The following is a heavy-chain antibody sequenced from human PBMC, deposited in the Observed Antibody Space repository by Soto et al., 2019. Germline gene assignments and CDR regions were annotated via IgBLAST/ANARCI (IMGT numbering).Heavy chain of an antibody. D-gene: IGHD6-13*01. CDR3: ARDRGEYTSSWFWYFSH. J-gene: IGHJ2*01. V-gene: IGHV4-4*07. CDR1: GASISSFN. Sequence: SETLSLTCSVSGASISSFNWNWVRQPAGKGPEWVGRLNIAGAINYNPSLKSRITMSMDTSKNQISLHLRSVTAADTAIYYCARDRGEYTSSWFWYFSHWGHGTLVTVSS. CDR2: LNIAGAI.